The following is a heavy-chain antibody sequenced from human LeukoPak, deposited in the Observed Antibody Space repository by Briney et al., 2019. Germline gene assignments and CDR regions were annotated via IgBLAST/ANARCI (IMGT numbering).Heavy chain of an antibody. V-gene: IGHV1-18*01. CDR1: GYTCTSYG. D-gene: IGHD1-26*01. Sequence: GASVKVSCKASGYTCTSYGISWVRQAPGQGLEWMGWISAYNGNTNYAQKLQGRVTMTTDTSTSTAYMELRSLRSDDTAVYYCARVSGGSGSYYFDYWGQGTLVTVSS. CDR2: ISAYNGNT. J-gene: IGHJ4*02. CDR3: ARVSGGSGSYYFDY.